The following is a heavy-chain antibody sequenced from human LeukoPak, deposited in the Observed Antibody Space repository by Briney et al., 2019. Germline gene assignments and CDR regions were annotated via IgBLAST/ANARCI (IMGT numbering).Heavy chain of an antibody. D-gene: IGHD3-3*01. Sequence: SETLSLTCTVSGGSISSGDYYWSWIRQPPGKGLEWIGYIYYSGSTYYNPSLKSRVTISVDTSKNQFSLKLSSVTAADTSVYYCARAPPTYFWSGYGYYYMDVWGKGTTVTVSS. CDR2: IYYSGST. CDR3: ARAPPTYFWSGYGYYYMDV. J-gene: IGHJ6*03. V-gene: IGHV4-30-4*08. CDR1: GGSISSGDYY.